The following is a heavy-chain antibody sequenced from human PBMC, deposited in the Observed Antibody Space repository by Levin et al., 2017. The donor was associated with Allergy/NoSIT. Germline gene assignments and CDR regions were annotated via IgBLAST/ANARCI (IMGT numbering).Heavy chain of an antibody. J-gene: IGHJ3*02. CDR1: GFTFSSYS. V-gene: IGHV3-48*01. CDR3: AGNFGVVTGDAFDI. Sequence: GGSLRLSCAASGFTFSSYSMNWVRQAPGKGLEWVSYISLSSTTIHYADSVKGRFTISRDNAKNSLYLQMNSLRAEDTAVYYCAGNFGVVTGDAFDIWGQGTMVTVSS. CDR2: ISLSSTTI. D-gene: IGHD3-3*01.